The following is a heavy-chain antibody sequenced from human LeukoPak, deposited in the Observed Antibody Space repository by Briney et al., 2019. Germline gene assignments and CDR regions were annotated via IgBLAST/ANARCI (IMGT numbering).Heavy chain of an antibody. CDR2: FDPEDGET. Sequence: ASVKVSCKVSGHTLTELSMHWVRQAPGKGLEWMGGFDPEDGETIYAQKFQGRVTMTEDTSTDTAYMELSSLRSEGTAVYYCATAAGATDAFDIWGQGTMVTVSS. CDR1: GHTLTELS. J-gene: IGHJ3*02. CDR3: ATAAGATDAFDI. V-gene: IGHV1-24*01. D-gene: IGHD1-26*01.